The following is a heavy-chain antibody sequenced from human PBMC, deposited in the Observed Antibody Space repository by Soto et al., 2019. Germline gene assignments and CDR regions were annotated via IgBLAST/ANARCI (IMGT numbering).Heavy chain of an antibody. Sequence: GSLRLSCAASGFTFSSYAMSWVRQAPGKGLEWVSAISGSGGSTYYADYVKGRFTISRDNSKNTLYLQMNSLRVEDTVVYYCAKLVLLWFGELLEEDYWGQGTLVTVSS. CDR1: GFTFSSYA. CDR2: ISGSGGST. D-gene: IGHD3-10*01. J-gene: IGHJ4*02. V-gene: IGHV3-23*01. CDR3: AKLVLLWFGELLEEDY.